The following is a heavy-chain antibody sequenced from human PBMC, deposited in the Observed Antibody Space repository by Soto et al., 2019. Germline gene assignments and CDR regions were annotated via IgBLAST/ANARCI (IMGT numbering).Heavy chain of an antibody. CDR2: ISYDGRNK. Sequence: QVQLAESGGGLVQPGRSLRLSCATSGFVCNDYDIDWVRQAPGKGLAWLASISYDGRNKYYADSVKGRFTISRDNSKNPLSLQINNLGAEDTAVYYCSRGIKDGLDAWGPGTLVTVSS. CDR1: GFVCNDYD. CDR3: SRGIKDGLDA. V-gene: IGHV3-30*03. D-gene: IGHD2-21*01. J-gene: IGHJ5*02.